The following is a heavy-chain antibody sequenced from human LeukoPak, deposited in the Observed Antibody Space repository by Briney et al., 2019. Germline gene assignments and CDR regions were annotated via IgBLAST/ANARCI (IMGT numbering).Heavy chain of an antibody. J-gene: IGHJ5*02. CDR1: GGSISSGSYY. CDR3: AREDYYDNWFDP. D-gene: IGHD3-22*01. Sequence: SETLSLTCTVSGGSISSGSYYWSWIRQPAGKGLEWIGRIYTSGSTNYNPSLKSRVTISVDTSKNQFSLKLNSVTAADTAVYYCAREDYYDNWFDPWGQGTLVTVSS. CDR2: IYTSGST. V-gene: IGHV4-61*02.